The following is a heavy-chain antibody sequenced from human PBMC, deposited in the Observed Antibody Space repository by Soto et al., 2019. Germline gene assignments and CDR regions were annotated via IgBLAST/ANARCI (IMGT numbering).Heavy chain of an antibody. CDR2: IDSGGST. D-gene: IGHD6-19*01. CDR1: GFTVSSNY. V-gene: IGHV3-53*01. CDR3: AREGSSGYYDYYGMDV. J-gene: IGHJ6*02. Sequence: PGGSLRLSCAASGFTVSSNYMSWVRQAPGEGLEWVSVIDSGGSTYYADSVKGRFTISRDNSKNTLYLQMNSLRAEDTAVYYCAREGSSGYYDYYGMDVWGQGTTVTVS.